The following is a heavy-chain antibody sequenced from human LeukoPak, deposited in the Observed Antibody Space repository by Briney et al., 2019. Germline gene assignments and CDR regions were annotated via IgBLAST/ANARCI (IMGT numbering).Heavy chain of an antibody. V-gene: IGHV1-8*01. J-gene: IGHJ4*02. CDR2: MNPNSGNT. CDR3: ARVREYDYVWGSYRYENYFDY. Sequence: ASVKVSCKASGYTFTSYDINWVRQATGQGLEWMGWMNPNSGNTGYAQKFQGRVTMTRNTSISTAYMELSSLRSEDTAVYYCARVREYDYVWGSYRYENYFDYWGQGTLVTVSS. D-gene: IGHD3-16*02. CDR1: GYTFTSYD.